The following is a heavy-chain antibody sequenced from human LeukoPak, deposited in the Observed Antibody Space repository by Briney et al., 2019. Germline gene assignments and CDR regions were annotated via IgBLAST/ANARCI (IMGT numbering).Heavy chain of an antibody. V-gene: IGHV1-69*04. CDR2: IIPILGIA. Sequence: GASVKVSCKASGGTFSSYAISWVRQAPGQGLEWMGRIIPILGIANYAQKFQGRVTITADKSTSTAYMELSSLGSEDTAVYYCARDGGIAAAGTDGLMVDYYYGMDVWGQGTTVTVSS. CDR1: GGTFSSYA. CDR3: ARDGGIAAAGTDGLMVDYYYGMDV. D-gene: IGHD6-13*01. J-gene: IGHJ6*02.